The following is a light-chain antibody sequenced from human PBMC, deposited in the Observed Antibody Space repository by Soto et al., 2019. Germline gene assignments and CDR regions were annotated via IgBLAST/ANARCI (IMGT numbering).Light chain of an antibody. V-gene: IGKV1-39*01. CDR2: AAS. Sequence: DIQMTQSPSTLSASVGDTVTVTCRASQSVSGWLAWYQQKPGEAPKLLIYAASSLQSGVPSRLSGCGYGTDFHLTISSMQPEDFATYYGHQSYSTPLLIFGGGTKLDIK. J-gene: IGKJ4*01. CDR3: HQSYSTPLLI. CDR1: QSVSGW.